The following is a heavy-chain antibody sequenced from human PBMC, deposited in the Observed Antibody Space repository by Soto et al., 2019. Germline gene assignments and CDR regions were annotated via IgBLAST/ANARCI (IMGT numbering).Heavy chain of an antibody. J-gene: IGHJ6*02. D-gene: IGHD3-22*01. CDR2: ISYDGGNK. CDR1: GVTFGNYA. CDR3: ARDGWLYYDSTSQGMDV. Sequence: HPGGSLRLSCAASGVTFGNYAIHWVRQAPGKGLEWVAVISYDGGNKNHADSVKGRFTISRDNSKNTLFLQMNNLRAEDTAVYYCARDGWLYYDSTSQGMDVWGQGTTVTVS. V-gene: IGHV3-30-3*01.